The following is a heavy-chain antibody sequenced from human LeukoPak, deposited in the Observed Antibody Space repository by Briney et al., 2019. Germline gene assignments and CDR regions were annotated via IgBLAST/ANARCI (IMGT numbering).Heavy chain of an antibody. V-gene: IGHV4-4*07. Sequence: SETLSLTCTVSGGSISSYYWSWIRQPAGKGLEWIGRIYTSGSTNYNPSLKSRVTMSVDTSKNQFSPKLSSVTAADTAVYYCARDKQLEHYYYYYMDVWGKGTTVTVSS. CDR2: IYTSGST. D-gene: IGHD6-6*01. J-gene: IGHJ6*03. CDR3: ARDKQLEHYYYYYMDV. CDR1: GGSISSYY.